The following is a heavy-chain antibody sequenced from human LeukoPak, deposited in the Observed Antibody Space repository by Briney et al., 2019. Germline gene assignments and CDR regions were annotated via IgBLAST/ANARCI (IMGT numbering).Heavy chain of an antibody. D-gene: IGHD3-9*01. CDR3: ARDYTGYFP. Sequence: PGGSLRLSCDASGFTFSSNWMSWVRQAPGKGLEWVANIKTDGSEKYYVDSVKGRFTISRDNAKNSLYLQMNSLRAEDTAVYYCARDYTGYFPWGQGTLVIVSS. V-gene: IGHV3-7*03. J-gene: IGHJ5*02. CDR2: IKTDGSEK. CDR1: GFTFSSNW.